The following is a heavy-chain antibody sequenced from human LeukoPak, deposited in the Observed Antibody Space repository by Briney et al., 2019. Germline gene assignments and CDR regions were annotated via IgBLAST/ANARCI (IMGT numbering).Heavy chain of an antibody. D-gene: IGHD5-24*01. V-gene: IGHV4-4*09. CDR1: GASSSNYY. Sequence: SETLSLTCTVSGASSSNYYWSWIRQPPGKGLEWIGYIYTSGSTNYNPSLKSRLTISVATSSSQFSLRLTSVTAADTAVYYCATAGVEGWLLLPYFDDWGQGTLVTVSS. CDR3: ATAGVEGWLLLPYFDD. J-gene: IGHJ4*02. CDR2: IYTSGST.